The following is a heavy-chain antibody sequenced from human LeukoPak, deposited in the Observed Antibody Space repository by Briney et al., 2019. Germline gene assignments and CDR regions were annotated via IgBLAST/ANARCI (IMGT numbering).Heavy chain of an antibody. V-gene: IGHV1-2*02. J-gene: IGHJ4*02. D-gene: IGHD3-10*01. CDR1: GYTFIYYY. CDR3: ARGKFGELSYLVY. Sequence: GASVKVSCKGSGYTFIYYYIHWVRQAPGQGLEWMGWINPKSGGTNYAQKFQDRVTMTRDTSISTAYMELSRLRSDDTAVYYCARGKFGELSYLVYWGQGTLVTVSS. CDR2: INPKSGGT.